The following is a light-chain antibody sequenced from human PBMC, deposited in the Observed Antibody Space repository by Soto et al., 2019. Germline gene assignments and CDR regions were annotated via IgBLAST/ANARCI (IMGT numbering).Light chain of an antibody. Sequence: EILLTQSAVSLSLSPGERATLSCRASQSVSRYLVWYQQKPGQAPRLLIYDASNRATGIPARFSGSGSGTDFTLTISSLEPEDFAVYYCQQRSVWPLTFGGGTKVDIK. V-gene: IGKV3-11*01. CDR3: QQRSVWPLT. CDR1: QSVSRY. CDR2: DAS. J-gene: IGKJ4*01.